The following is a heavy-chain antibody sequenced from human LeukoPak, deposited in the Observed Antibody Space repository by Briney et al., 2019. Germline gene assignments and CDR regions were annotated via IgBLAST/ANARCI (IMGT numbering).Heavy chain of an antibody. CDR1: GGTFSSYA. J-gene: IGHJ5*02. Sequence: SVKVSCKASGGTFSSYAISWVRQAPGQGLEWMGGSIPIFGTANYAQKFQGRVTITADKSTSTAYMELSSLRSEDTAVYYCARDRLGYCSGGSCYSGGSYWFDPWGQGTLVTVSS. D-gene: IGHD2-15*01. V-gene: IGHV1-69*06. CDR2: SIPIFGTA. CDR3: ARDRLGYCSGGSCYSGGSYWFDP.